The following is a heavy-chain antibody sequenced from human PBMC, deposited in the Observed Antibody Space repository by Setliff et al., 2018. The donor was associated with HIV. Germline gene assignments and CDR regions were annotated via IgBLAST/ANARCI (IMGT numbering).Heavy chain of an antibody. D-gene: IGHD6-19*01. V-gene: IGHV1-46*01. CDR1: GYTFTSYY. J-gene: IGHJ3*02. CDR3: AREALHAGGWRGAFDI. CDR2: INPSGGGT. Sequence: ASVKVSCKASGYTFTSYYIHWVRQAPGQGLEWMGIINPSGGGTTYAQTFQDRVTMSRDTSTSTVYMELSSLRSGDTAVYYCAREALHAGGWRGAFDIWGQGTMVTVSS.